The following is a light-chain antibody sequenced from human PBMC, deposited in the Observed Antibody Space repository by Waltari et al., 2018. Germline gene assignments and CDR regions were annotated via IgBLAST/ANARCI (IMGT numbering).Light chain of an antibody. CDR2: TNT. CDR1: TSNIGQPP. CDR3: AAWDDSLYGCF. Sequence: QSVLTQPPSASGTPGQRVTISCSGSTSNIGQPPVNWYQVLPGTAPKLLIHTNTPRPSGVPDRFSGSKSGTSASLAISGLQFGDEADYYCAAWDDSLYGCFFGTGTKVTVL. V-gene: IGLV1-44*01. J-gene: IGLJ1*01.